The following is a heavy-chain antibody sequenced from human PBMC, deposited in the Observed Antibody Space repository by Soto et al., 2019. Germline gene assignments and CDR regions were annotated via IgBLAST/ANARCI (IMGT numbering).Heavy chain of an antibody. V-gene: IGHV3-23*01. J-gene: IGHJ2*01. Sequence: GGSLRLSCAASGFIFGSYAMTWVRQAPGKGLEWVSTIDGSGGTISYADSVKGRFTISRDNSKNTLYLQMNILRADDTAVYYCAKRTYGDYDLVYFDLGGRGTLVTVSS. CDR1: GFIFGSYA. CDR3: AKRTYGDYDLVYFDL. D-gene: IGHD4-17*01. CDR2: IDGSGGTI.